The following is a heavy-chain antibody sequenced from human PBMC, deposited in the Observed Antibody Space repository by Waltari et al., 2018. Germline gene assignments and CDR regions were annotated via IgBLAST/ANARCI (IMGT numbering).Heavy chain of an antibody. CDR1: GGTFSSYA. Sequence: QVQLVQSGAEVKKPGSSVKVSCKASGGTFSSYAISWVRQAPGQGLEWMGGIIPIFGTANYAQKFQGRVTITADESTSTAYMELSSLRSEDTAVYYCAKDYYDFWSGYASNYYYGMDVWGQGTTVTVS. D-gene: IGHD3-3*01. J-gene: IGHJ6*02. CDR3: AKDYYDFWSGYASNYYYGMDV. V-gene: IGHV1-69*12. CDR2: IIPIFGTA.